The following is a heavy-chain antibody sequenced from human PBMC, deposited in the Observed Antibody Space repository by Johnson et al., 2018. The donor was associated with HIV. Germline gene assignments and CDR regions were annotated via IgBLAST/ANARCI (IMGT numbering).Heavy chain of an antibody. D-gene: IGHD3-22*01. Sequence: MMLVESGGGLVQPGGSLRLSCAASGFTVSSNHMSWARQAPGKGLEWVSFIYSGGTTYYADSVKGRFTISRDSSKNTLYLQMNSLRAEDTALYYCARLQSRGYWSFDAFDIWGEGTMVIVSS. CDR2: IYSGGTT. V-gene: IGHV3-66*01. CDR1: GFTVSSNH. J-gene: IGHJ3*02. CDR3: ARLQSRGYWSFDAFDI.